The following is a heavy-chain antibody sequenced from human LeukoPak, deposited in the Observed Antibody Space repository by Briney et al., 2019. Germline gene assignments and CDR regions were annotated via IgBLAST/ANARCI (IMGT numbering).Heavy chain of an antibody. CDR3: ARGPTDTDILTGYYIDNWFDS. CDR1: GYIFTTYT. J-gene: IGHJ5*01. Sequence: ASVKVSCKASGYIFTTYTMTWVRQAPGQGLEWMGWINTKTGSPTYATGFTGRFVFSLDTSANRAYLQISGLKAEDTAVYFCARGPTDTDILTGYYIDNWFDSWGQGTLVTVSS. D-gene: IGHD3-9*01. CDR2: INTKTGSP. V-gene: IGHV7-4-1*02.